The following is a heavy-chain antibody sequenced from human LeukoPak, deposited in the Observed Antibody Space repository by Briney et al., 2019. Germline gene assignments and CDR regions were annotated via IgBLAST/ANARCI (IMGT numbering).Heavy chain of an antibody. CDR3: ATVYYDSSGYAFDI. V-gene: IGHV4-38-2*01. CDR2: IYHSGST. D-gene: IGHD3-22*01. CDR1: GYTFRSGYY. J-gene: IGHJ3*02. Sequence: AGSLSLTCAVSGYTFRSGYYWGWLQPPPGKGQEGMESIYHSGSTYYTPSLKSRVTISVHTSKNQFSLKLSSVTATDTAVYYCATVYYDSSGYAFDIWGQGTMVTVSS.